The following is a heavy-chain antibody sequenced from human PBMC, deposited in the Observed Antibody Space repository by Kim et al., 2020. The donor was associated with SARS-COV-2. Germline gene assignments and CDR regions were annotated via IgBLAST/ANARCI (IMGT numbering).Heavy chain of an antibody. Sequence: LKSQVTLAQDTSKNQFPLKLSSVTAADTAVYYCARNGSGSYYAYYYGMDVWGQGTTVTVSS. CDR3: ARNGSGSYYAYYYGMDV. V-gene: IGHV4-30-2*04. D-gene: IGHD3-10*01. J-gene: IGHJ6*02.